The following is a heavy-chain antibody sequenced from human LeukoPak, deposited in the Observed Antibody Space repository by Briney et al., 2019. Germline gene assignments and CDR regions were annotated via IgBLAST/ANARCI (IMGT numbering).Heavy chain of an antibody. V-gene: IGHV3-23*01. D-gene: IGHD2-15*01. CDR3: ARYENGGIDY. CDR1: GFTFRSYA. J-gene: IGHJ4*02. CDR2: TTGSGDKL. Sequence: HAGGSLRLSCTASGFTFRSYALSWVRQAPGKGLEWVSATTGSGDKLFYADSVKGRFTISRDNSKNTLYLQMNNLRAEDTAVYYCARYENGGIDYWGQGTLVTVSS.